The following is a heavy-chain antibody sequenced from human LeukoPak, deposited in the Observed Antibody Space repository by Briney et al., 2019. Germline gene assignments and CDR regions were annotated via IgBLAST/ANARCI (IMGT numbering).Heavy chain of an antibody. J-gene: IGHJ5*02. CDR3: ARGGYYGSGNDFRFDP. D-gene: IGHD3-10*01. CDR1: GGSFSGYY. Sequence: SETLSLTCAVYGGSFSGYYWSWMRQPPGKGLEWIGYIYYSGSTNYKPSLKSRVTISVDTSKNQFALKLNSVTAADTAVYYCARGGYYGSGNDFRFDPWGQGTLVTVSS. V-gene: IGHV4-59*01. CDR2: IYYSGST.